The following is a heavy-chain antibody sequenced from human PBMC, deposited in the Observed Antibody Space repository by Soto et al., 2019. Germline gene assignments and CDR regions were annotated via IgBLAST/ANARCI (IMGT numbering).Heavy chain of an antibody. J-gene: IGHJ5*02. CDR3: ARRGPGRTILTGGWFDP. CDR1: GGSISSSSYY. V-gene: IGHV4-39*01. CDR2: IYYSGST. Sequence: SETLSLTCTVSGGSISSSSYYLGWIRQPPGKGLEWIGSIYYSGSTYYNPSLKSRVTISVDTSKNQFSLKLSSVTAADTAVYYCARRGPGRTILTGGWFDPWGQGTLVTVSS. D-gene: IGHD3-9*01.